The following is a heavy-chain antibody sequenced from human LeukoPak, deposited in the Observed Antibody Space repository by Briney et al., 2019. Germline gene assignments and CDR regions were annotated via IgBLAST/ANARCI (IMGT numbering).Heavy chain of an antibody. V-gene: IGHV3-23*01. J-gene: IGHJ3*01. CDR2: ISNDGFRT. CDR1: GFTFSSYA. D-gene: IGHD2-15*01. CDR3: AKQKLAVIVSQGFDV. Sequence: PGGSLRLSCQFSGFTFSSYAMIWVRQAPGKGLEWTSGISNDGFRTFYTDAVKGRFSISRDNSKNTLHLQMNSLRVEDTAIYYCAKQKLAVIVSQGFDVWGQGARVTVSS.